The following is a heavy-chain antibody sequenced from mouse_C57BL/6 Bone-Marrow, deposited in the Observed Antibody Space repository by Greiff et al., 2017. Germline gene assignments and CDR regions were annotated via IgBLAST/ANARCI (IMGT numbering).Heavy chain of an antibody. CDR1: GYTFTDYE. J-gene: IGHJ2*01. V-gene: IGHV1-15*01. CDR2: IDPETGGT. D-gene: IGHD4-1*01. CDR3: TKTGTGGFDY. Sequence: VQGVESGAELVRPGASVTLSCKASGYTFTDYEMHWVKQTPVHGLEWIGAIDPETGGTAYNQKFKGKAILTADKSSSTAYMELRSLTSEDSAVYYCTKTGTGGFDYWGQGTTLTVSS.